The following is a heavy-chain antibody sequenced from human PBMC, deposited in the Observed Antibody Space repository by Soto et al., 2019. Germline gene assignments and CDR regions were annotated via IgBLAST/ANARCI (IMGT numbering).Heavy chain of an antibody. CDR1: GGTFSSYA. V-gene: IGHV1-69*12. CDR3: ARGSLHCSCGSCYDY. J-gene: IGHJ4*02. Sequence: QVQLVQSGAEVKKPGSSVKVSCKASGGTFSSYAISWVRQAPGQVLEWMGGIIPIFGTANYAQKFQVRVTITADESTSTADMELSSLRSEDTAVYYCARGSLHCSCGSCYDYWGQGTLVTVSS. CDR2: IIPIFGTA. D-gene: IGHD2-15*01.